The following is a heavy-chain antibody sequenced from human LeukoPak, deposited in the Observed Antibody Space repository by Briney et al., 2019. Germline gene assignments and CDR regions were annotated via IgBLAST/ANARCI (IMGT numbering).Heavy chain of an antibody. D-gene: IGHD6-19*01. J-gene: IGHJ5*02. V-gene: IGHV3-23*01. CDR3: AKRPRGAVAANYAWFDP. CDR2: ISGSGGST. Sequence: PGGSLRLSCAASGFTFSSYAMSWVRQAPGKGLEWVSVISGSGGSTYYADSVKGRFTISRDNSKNMLYLQMNSLRAEDTAVYYCAKRPRGAVAANYAWFDPWGQGTLVTVSS. CDR1: GFTFSSYA.